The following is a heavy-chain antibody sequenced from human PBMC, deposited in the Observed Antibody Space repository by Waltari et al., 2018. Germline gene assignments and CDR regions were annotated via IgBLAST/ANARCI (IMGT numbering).Heavy chain of an antibody. D-gene: IGHD2-8*02. CDR1: GFSLSTSGMR. CDR2: IDWDDDK. J-gene: IGHJ4*02. Sequence: QVTLKESGPALVKPTQTLTLTCTFSGFSLSTSGMRVSWIRQPPGKALEWLARIDWDDDKFYSTSLKTRLTIYKDTSKNQVVLTRTNMDPVDTATYYCAREGYCTGGVCYSHFDYWGQGTLVTVSS. V-gene: IGHV2-70*04. CDR3: AREGYCTGGVCYSHFDY.